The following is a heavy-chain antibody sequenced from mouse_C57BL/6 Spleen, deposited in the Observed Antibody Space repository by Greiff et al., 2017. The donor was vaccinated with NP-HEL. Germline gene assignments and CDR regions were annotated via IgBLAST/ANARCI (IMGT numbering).Heavy chain of an antibody. CDR1: GYAFSSYW. CDR3: ARDYGSSHYAMDY. CDR2: IYPGDGDT. V-gene: IGHV1-80*01. J-gene: IGHJ4*01. Sequence: QLKASGAELVKPGASVKISCKASGYAFSSYWMNWVKQRPGKGLEWIGQIYPGDGDTNYNGKFKGKATLTADKSSSTAYMQLSSLTSEDSAVYFCARDYGSSHYAMDYWGQGTSVTVSS. D-gene: IGHD1-1*01.